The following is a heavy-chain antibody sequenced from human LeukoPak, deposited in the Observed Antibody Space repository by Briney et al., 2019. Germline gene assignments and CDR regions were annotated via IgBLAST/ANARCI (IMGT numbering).Heavy chain of an antibody. V-gene: IGHV4-34*01. Sequence: KPSETLSLTCAVYGGSFSGYYWSWIRQPPGKGLEWIGEINHSGSTNYNPSLKSRVTISVDTSKNQFSLKLSSVTAADTAVYYCARGLVRDLRTTNWFDPWGQGTLVTVSS. J-gene: IGHJ5*02. CDR1: GGSFSGYY. CDR2: INHSGST. CDR3: ARGLVRDLRTTNWFDP. D-gene: IGHD3-10*01.